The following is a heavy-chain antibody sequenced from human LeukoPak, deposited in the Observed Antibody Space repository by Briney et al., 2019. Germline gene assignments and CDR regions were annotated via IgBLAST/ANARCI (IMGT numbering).Heavy chain of an antibody. D-gene: IGHD2-21*02. V-gene: IGHV3-74*01. J-gene: IGHJ4*02. CDR1: GFTFSSYW. CDR3: AKDHANTPVVTN. Sequence: GGSLRLSCAASGFTFSSYWMHWVRQAPGKGLVWVSRINSDGINTSYADSVTGRFTVSRDNSKNTVDLQMNNLRVDDTAIYYCAKDHANTPVVTNWGQEILVSVSS. CDR2: INSDGINT.